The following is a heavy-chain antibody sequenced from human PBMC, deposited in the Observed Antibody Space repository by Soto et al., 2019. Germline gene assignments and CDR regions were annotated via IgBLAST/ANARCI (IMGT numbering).Heavy chain of an antibody. Sequence: PGGSLRLSWAASGITVSSYWMHWVRQAPGKGLVWVSRIKRDGSSTSSVDSEKGRLTIARDNSKNTLYLQMNSLRTEDTAVYYCAQPRGYTWNYEADLWGRGTLVTVSS. CDR2: IKRDGSST. D-gene: IGHD1-7*01. J-gene: IGHJ2*01. CDR3: AQPRGYTWNYEADL. CDR1: GITVSSYW. V-gene: IGHV3-74*01.